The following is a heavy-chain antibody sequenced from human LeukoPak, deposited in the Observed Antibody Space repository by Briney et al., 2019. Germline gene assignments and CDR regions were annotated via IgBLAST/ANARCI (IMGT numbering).Heavy chain of an antibody. CDR1: GFTFSSYA. D-gene: IGHD3-10*01. CDR3: ASLGYYGSGGYNNWFDP. V-gene: IGHV3-30-3*01. J-gene: IGHJ5*02. Sequence: GRSLRLSCAASGFTFSSYAMHWVRQAPGKGLEWVAVISYDGSNKYYADSVKGRFTISRDNSKNTLYLQMNSLRAEDTAVYYCASLGYYGSGGYNNWFDPWGQGTLVTVSS. CDR2: ISYDGSNK.